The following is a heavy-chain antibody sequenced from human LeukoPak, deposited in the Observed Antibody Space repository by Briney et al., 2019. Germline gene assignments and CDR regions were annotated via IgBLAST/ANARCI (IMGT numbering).Heavy chain of an antibody. V-gene: IGHV4-59*01. D-gene: IGHD3-22*01. CDR2: IYYSGST. CDR3: ARERERYYYDSSGVDAFDI. Sequence: SETLSLTCAVYGGSFSGYYWSWIRQPPGKGLEWIGYIYYSGSTNYNPSLKSRVTISVDTSKNQFSLKLSSVTAADTAVYYCARERERYYYDSSGVDAFDIWGQGTMVTVSS. CDR1: GGSFSGYY. J-gene: IGHJ3*02.